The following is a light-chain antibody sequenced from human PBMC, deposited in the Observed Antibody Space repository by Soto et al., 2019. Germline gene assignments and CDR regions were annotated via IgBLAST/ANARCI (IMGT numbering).Light chain of an antibody. V-gene: IGLV2-14*01. J-gene: IGLJ1*01. CDR2: DVS. CDR1: NSDVVGYDY. CDR3: SSYSAYSPYV. Sequence: QSALTQPASVSVSPGQSITIYCTGTNSDVVGYDYVSWYQQHPGKAPKLMIYDVSDRPSGVSNRFSGSKSGSTASLTISGLQAEDEADYYCSSYSAYSPYVFGTGTKLTVL.